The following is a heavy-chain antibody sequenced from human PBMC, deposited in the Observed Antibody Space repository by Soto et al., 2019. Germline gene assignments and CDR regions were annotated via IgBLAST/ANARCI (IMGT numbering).Heavy chain of an antibody. CDR2: IYPGDSDT. CDR1: GYSFATYW. V-gene: IGHV5-51*01. D-gene: IGHD6-13*01. CDR3: ARQGSSWSHFDY. J-gene: IGHJ4*02. Sequence: GESLKISCKGSGYSFATYWIAWVRQMPGKGLEWMGIIYPGDSDTRYSPSFQGQVTISADKSISTAYLQWSGLKASDTAMYYCARQGSSWSHFDYWGQGTLVTVSS.